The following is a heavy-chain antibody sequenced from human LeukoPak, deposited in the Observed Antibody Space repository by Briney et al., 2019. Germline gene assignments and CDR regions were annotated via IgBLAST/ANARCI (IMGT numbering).Heavy chain of an antibody. J-gene: IGHJ3*02. Sequence: GGSPRLSCAASGFTFSSYWMSWVRQAPGKGLERVANIKQDGSEKYYVDSVKGRFTISRDNAKSSLYLQMNSLRAEDTAVYYCARDERTYYDFWSGYSNGAFDIWGQGTMVTVSS. CDR3: ARDERTYYDFWSGYSNGAFDI. CDR1: GFTFSSYW. D-gene: IGHD3-3*01. CDR2: IKQDGSEK. V-gene: IGHV3-7*01.